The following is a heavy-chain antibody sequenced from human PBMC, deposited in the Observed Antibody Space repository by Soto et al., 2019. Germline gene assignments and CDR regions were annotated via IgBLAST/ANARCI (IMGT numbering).Heavy chain of an antibody. CDR3: VKVGSSIWSYFDF. Sequence: PGGSLRLSCSAFGFTFSSYAMNWVRQAPGKGLEYVSVISDNGGSTYYADSVKGRFTISRDNSKNTLYLQMSSLRAEDTAVYYCVKVGSSIWSYFDFWGQGTLVTVSS. CDR1: GFTFSSYA. CDR2: ISDNGGST. D-gene: IGHD3-3*02. V-gene: IGHV3-64D*08. J-gene: IGHJ4*02.